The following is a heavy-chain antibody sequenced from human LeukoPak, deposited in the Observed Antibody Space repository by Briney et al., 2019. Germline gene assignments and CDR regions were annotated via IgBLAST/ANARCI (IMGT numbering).Heavy chain of an antibody. CDR3: ARVYYDSSGYYLDYLFDY. V-gene: IGHV1-18*01. CDR2: ISAYNGNT. D-gene: IGHD3-22*01. J-gene: IGHJ4*02. CDR1: GYTFTSYG. Sequence: VASVKLSCKASGYTFTSYGISWVRQAPGQGLERMGWISAYNGNTNYAQKLHGRVTMTTDTSTSTAYMELRSLRADDTAVYYCARVYYDSSGYYLDYLFDYSGQGTLVTVSS.